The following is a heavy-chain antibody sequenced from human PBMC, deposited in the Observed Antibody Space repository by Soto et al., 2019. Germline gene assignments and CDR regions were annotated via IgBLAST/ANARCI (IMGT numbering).Heavy chain of an antibody. V-gene: IGHV1-18*04. CDR2: ISAHSGNT. J-gene: IGHJ5*02. CDR1: GYTLTSYG. CDR3: ARGNRDCSGGTCDEWFDP. D-gene: IGHD2-15*01. Sequence: GASVKVSCKASGYTLTSYGLRWVRQAPGQGLEWIGWISAHSGNTNYAQKVQGRVTMTRATSTSRAYMELMSLRCDDTTVYYCARGNRDCSGGTCDEWFDPWGQGTLVTVSS.